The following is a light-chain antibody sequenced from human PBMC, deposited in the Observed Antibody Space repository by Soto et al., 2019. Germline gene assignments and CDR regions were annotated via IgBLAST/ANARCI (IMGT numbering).Light chain of an antibody. J-gene: IGLJ1*01. V-gene: IGLV2-8*01. CDR2: EVF. CDR1: SSDVGGYNF. CDR3: ASYAGSNNFV. Sequence: QSVLTQPPSASGSPGQSVTFSCTGTSSDVGGYNFVSWYQHHPGKAPKLMIYEVFKRPSGVPDRFSGSKSGNTASLTVSGLQAEDEADYYCASYAGSNNFVFGTGTKLTVL.